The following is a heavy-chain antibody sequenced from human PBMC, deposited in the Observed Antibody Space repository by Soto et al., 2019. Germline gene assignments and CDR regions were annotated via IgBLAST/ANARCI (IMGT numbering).Heavy chain of an antibody. Sequence: GGSLRLSCTASGFTFGDYAMSWFRQAPGKGLEWVGFIRSKAYGGTTEYAASVKGRFTISRDDSKSIAYLQMNSLETEDTAVYYCTRDSPWLRAADYWGQGTLVTVSS. CDR1: GFTFGDYA. CDR2: IRSKAYGGTT. V-gene: IGHV3-49*03. CDR3: TRDSPWLRAADY. D-gene: IGHD5-12*01. J-gene: IGHJ4*02.